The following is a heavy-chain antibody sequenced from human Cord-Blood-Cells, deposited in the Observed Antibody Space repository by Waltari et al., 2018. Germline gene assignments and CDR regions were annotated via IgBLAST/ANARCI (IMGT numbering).Heavy chain of an antibody. Sequence: VQLVQPGAEVKKPGSSVKVSCKASGGTFSSYAISWVRHAPGQGLEWMGGIIPIFGTANYAQKFQGRVTITADESTSTAYMELSSLRSEDTAVYYCARVVVVTAIPYYYYGMDVWGQGTTVTVSS. CDR3: ARVVVVTAIPYYYYGMDV. CDR2: IIPIFGTA. D-gene: IGHD2-21*02. J-gene: IGHJ6*02. V-gene: IGHV1-69*01. CDR1: GGTFSSYA.